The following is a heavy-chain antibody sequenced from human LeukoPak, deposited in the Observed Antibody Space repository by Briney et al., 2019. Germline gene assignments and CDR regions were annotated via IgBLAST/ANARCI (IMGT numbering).Heavy chain of an antibody. Sequence: GESLKISCKGSGYSFTSYWIGWVRQMPGKGLEWMGIVYPGDSDTRYSPSFQGQVTISADKSISTAYLELSRLRSDDTAVYYCARIGSGSYYTLGYWGQGTLVTVSS. D-gene: IGHD3-10*01. CDR2: VYPGDSDT. J-gene: IGHJ4*02. V-gene: IGHV5-51*01. CDR1: GYSFTSYW. CDR3: ARIGSGSYYTLGY.